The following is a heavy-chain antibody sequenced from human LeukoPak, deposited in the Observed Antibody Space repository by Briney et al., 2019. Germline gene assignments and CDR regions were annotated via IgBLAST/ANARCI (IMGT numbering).Heavy chain of an antibody. J-gene: IGHJ2*01. D-gene: IGHD6-19*01. V-gene: IGHV3-21*01. Sequence: PGGSLRLSCAASGFTFSSYSMNWVRQAPGKGLEWVSSISSSSSYIYYADSVKGRFTISRDNAKNTLYLQMNSLRAEDTAVYYCTRGSSGWYGTNLGYFDLWGRGTLVTVSS. CDR1: GFTFSSYS. CDR3: TRGSSGWYGTNLGYFDL. CDR2: ISSSSSYI.